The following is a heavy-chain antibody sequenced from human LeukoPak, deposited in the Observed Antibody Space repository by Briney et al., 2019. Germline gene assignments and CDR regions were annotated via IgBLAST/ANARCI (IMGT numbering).Heavy chain of an antibody. CDR1: SGSITSSSYY. CDR3: ARHEAVAARPNWFDP. D-gene: IGHD6-6*01. J-gene: IGHJ5*02. Sequence: PSETLSLTCSVSSGSITSSSYYWGWIRQPPGKGLEWLGSTDYSGSSYSNPSFESRLTISVDTSKNQFSLMLSSVTAADAAVYYCARHEAVAARPNWFDPWGQGTLVSVSS. V-gene: IGHV4-39*01. CDR2: TDYSGSS.